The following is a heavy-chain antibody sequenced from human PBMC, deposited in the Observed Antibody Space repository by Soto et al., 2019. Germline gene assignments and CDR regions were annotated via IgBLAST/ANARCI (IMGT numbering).Heavy chain of an antibody. J-gene: IGHJ2*01. Sequence: SETLSLTCTVSGGSISSYYWSWIRQPPGKGLEWIGYIYYSGSTNYNPSLKSRVTISVDTAKNQFSLKLSSVTAADTAVYYCARHSGHSSGYYYWYFDLWGRGTLVTVSS. CDR3: ARHSGHSSGYYYWYFDL. V-gene: IGHV4-59*08. CDR2: IYYSGST. D-gene: IGHD3-22*01. CDR1: GGSISSYY.